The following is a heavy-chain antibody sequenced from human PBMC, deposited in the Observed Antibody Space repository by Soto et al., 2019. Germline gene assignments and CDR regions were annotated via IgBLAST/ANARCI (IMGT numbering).Heavy chain of an antibody. CDR2: IIPIFGTA. V-gene: IGHV1-69*13. Sequence: ASVKVSCKASGGTFSSYAISWVRQAPGQGLEWMGGIIPIFGTANYAQKFQGRVTITADESTSTAYMELSSLRSEDTAVYYCARARSVGVLGYYYGMDVWGQGTTVTVYS. CDR1: GGTFSSYA. J-gene: IGHJ6*02. CDR3: ARARSVGVLGYYYGMDV. D-gene: IGHD2-15*01.